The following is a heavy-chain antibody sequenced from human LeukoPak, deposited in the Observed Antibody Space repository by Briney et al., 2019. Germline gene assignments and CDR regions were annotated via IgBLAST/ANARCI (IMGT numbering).Heavy chain of an antibody. Sequence: QPGGSLRLSCAASGFTVSSNYMSWVRQAPGKGLEWVSSIYSGGSTYYTDSVKGRFTISRDDSKNSLYLQMNSLKTEDTAVYYCVAMIRGVGYWGQGTLVTASP. CDR3: VAMIRGVGY. V-gene: IGHV3-66*01. D-gene: IGHD3-10*01. J-gene: IGHJ4*02. CDR2: IYSGGST. CDR1: GFTVSSNY.